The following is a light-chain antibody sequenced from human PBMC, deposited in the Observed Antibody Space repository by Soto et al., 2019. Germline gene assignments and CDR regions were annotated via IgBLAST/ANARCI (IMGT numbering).Light chain of an antibody. V-gene: IGKV1-33*01. J-gene: IGKJ5*01. CDR3: KHYNSFLIP. CDR1: QSISSY. CDR2: DAS. Sequence: SVSSKKGDRVTITCRASQSISSYLNWYQQKPGQAPKLLIYDASQLETGVPSRFSGSGSGTDFTFTINSLQPEDIGTYYCKHYNSFLIPFGHGRLLE.